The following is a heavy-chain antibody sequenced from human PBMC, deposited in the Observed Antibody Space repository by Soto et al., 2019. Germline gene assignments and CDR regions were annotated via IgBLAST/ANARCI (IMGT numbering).Heavy chain of an antibody. J-gene: IGHJ4*02. CDR2: ISGSGGST. V-gene: IGHV3-23*01. CDR1: GFTFCRHA. D-gene: IGHD2-2*01. CDR3: AKEGIVVVPAVPFDY. Sequence: EVQLLESGGGLVQPGGVLRLFCAAFGFTFCRHAIGWVRPAPREGLEWVSAISGSGGSTYYADSVKGRFTISRDNSKNTLYLQMNSLRAEDTAVYYCAKEGIVVVPAVPFDYWGQGTLVTVSS.